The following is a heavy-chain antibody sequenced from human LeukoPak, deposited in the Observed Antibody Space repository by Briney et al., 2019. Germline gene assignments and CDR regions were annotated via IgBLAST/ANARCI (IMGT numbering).Heavy chain of an antibody. CDR2: INTNTGNP. Sequence: SVKVSCTPSGDTFTSYAMNCVRQTPGQGLEWMGWINTNTGNPTYAQGFTGRFVFSLDTSVSTAYLQISSLKAEDTAVYYCARDRNHYDSSGPVDYWGQGTLVTVSS. V-gene: IGHV7-4-1*02. J-gene: IGHJ4*02. CDR3: ARDRNHYDSSGPVDY. CDR1: GDTFTSYA. D-gene: IGHD3-22*01.